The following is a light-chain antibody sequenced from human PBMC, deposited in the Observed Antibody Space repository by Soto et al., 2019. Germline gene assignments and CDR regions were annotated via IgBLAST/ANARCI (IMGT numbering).Light chain of an antibody. Sequence: DIQMTQSPSTLSASVGDRVTITCRASQSISSWLAWYQQKPGKAPKLLIYKASSLETGVPSRFSGSGSGTEFTLLISSLQPDDFASYYCQQHGSSPPWTFGQGTKVEIK. CDR3: QQHGSSPPWT. V-gene: IGKV1-5*03. CDR2: KAS. J-gene: IGKJ1*01. CDR1: QSISSW.